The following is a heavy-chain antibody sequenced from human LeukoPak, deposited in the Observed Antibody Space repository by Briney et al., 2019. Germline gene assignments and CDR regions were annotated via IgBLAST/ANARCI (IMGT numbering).Heavy chain of an antibody. CDR2: IYSGGST. J-gene: IGHJ3*02. V-gene: IGHV3-NL1*01. CDR3: AKDHGSVPETLAFDI. D-gene: IGHD1-14*01. Sequence: GGSLRLSCAASGLTSTTYAMYWVRQAPGKGLEWVSVIYSGGSTYYADSVKGRFTISRDNSKNTLYLQMNSLRAEDTAVYYCAKDHGSVPETLAFDIWGQGTMVTVSS. CDR1: GLTSTTYA.